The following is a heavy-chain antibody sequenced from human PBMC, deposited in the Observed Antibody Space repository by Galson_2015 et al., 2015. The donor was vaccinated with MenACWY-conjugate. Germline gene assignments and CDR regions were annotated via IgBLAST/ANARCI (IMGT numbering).Heavy chain of an antibody. J-gene: IGHJ4*02. CDR2: IRKKTDGYTT. Sequence: SLRLSCAASGFTFSDHYMDWVRQAPGKGLEWVGRIRKKTDGYTTEYAASVKGRFTVSRDDSKDSLFLQMNSLKAEDTAIYYCATPTINYYDSSGYRIEIDYWGQGTLVTASS. V-gene: IGHV3-72*01. D-gene: IGHD3-22*01. CDR3: ATPTINYYDSSGYRIEIDY. CDR1: GFTFSDHY.